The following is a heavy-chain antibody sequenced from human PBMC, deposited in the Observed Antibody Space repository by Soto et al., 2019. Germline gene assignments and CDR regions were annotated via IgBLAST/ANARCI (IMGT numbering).Heavy chain of an antibody. CDR3: ARVRDYWFDP. CDR2: IYYSGST. CDR1: GGSISSSSYY. Sequence: SETLSLTCTVSGGSISSSSYYWGWIRQPPGKGLEWIGSIYYSGSTYYNPSLKSRVTISVDTSKNQFSLKLSSVTAADTAVYCCARVRDYWFDPWGQGTLVTVSS. V-gene: IGHV4-39*07. J-gene: IGHJ5*02. D-gene: IGHD2-21*02.